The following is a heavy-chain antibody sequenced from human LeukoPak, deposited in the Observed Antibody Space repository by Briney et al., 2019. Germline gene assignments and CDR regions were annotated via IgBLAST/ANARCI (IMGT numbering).Heavy chain of an antibody. CDR3: ARNGSGSQGVDY. Sequence: SETLSLTCAVYGGSFSGYYWSWIRQPPGKGREWIGEINHSGSTNYNPSLKIRVPISVDTSKNQFSLKLRSVTAADTAVYYCARNGSGSQGVDYWGQGTLVTVSS. CDR1: GGSFSGYY. J-gene: IGHJ4*02. V-gene: IGHV4-34*01. D-gene: IGHD3-10*01. CDR2: INHSGST.